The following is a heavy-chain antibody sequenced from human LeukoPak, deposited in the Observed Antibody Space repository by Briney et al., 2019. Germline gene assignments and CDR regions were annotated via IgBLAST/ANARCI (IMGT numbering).Heavy chain of an antibody. J-gene: IGHJ4*02. CDR3: AKARIAVAGTPDY. D-gene: IGHD6-19*01. V-gene: IGHV3-20*04. CDR2: INWNGGST. CDR1: GFTFDDYG. Sequence: GGSLRLPCAASGFTFDDYGMSWVRQAPGKGLEWVSGINWNGGSTGYADSVKGRFTISRDNAKNSLYLQMNSLRAEDTALYYCAKARIAVAGTPDYWGQGTLVTVSS.